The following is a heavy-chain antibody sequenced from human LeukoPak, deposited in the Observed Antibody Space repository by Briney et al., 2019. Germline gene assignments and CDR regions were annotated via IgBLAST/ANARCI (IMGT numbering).Heavy chain of an antibody. CDR3: ARPGDGSYGTCYWYFDL. CDR1: GGSISSYY. J-gene: IGHJ2*01. D-gene: IGHD2-15*01. Sequence: PSETLSLTCTVSGGSISSYYWSWIWHPPGKGLEWMGYIYDKGSSNYNPSLNSQVTISLDTSKNQFSLKLNSWHATDTAGYYCARPGDGSYGTCYWYFDLWGRGTLVTVSS. CDR2: IYDKGSS. V-gene: IGHV4-59*08.